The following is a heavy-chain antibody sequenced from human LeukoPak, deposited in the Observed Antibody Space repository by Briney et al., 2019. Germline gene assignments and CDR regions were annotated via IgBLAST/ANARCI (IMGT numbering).Heavy chain of an antibody. CDR2: ISYDGSNK. J-gene: IGHJ4*02. CDR1: GFTFSSYG. V-gene: IGHV3-30*18. Sequence: SGGSLRLSCAASGFTFSSYGMHWVRQAPGKGLEWVAVISYDGSNKYYADSVKGRFTISRDNSKNTLYLQMNSLRAEDTAVYYCAKLPNGYSSSWLDYWGQGTLVTVSS. CDR3: AKLPNGYSSSWLDY. D-gene: IGHD6-13*01.